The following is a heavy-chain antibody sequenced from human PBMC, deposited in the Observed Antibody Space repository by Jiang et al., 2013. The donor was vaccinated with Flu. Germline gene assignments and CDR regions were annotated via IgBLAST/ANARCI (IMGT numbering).Heavy chain of an antibody. J-gene: IGHJ4*02. Sequence: SGSGLVKPSETLSLTCTVSGGSISSSSYYWGWIRQPPGKGLEWIGSIYYSGSTYYNPSLKSRVTISVDTSKNQFSLKLSSVTAADTAVYYCARVSYGSGSYYPTYFDYWGQGTLVTVSS. CDR3: ARVSYGSGSYYPTYFDY. CDR1: GGSISSSSYY. V-gene: IGHV4-39*07. CDR2: IYYSGST. D-gene: IGHD3-10*01.